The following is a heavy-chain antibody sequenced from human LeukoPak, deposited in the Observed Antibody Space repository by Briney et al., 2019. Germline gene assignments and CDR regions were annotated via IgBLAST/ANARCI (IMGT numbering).Heavy chain of an antibody. CDR2: ISPYIGNT. D-gene: IGHD3-3*02. Sequence: ASVKVSCKASGYTFTKYDIHWVRQAPGQRLEWMGWISPYIGNTYYSQKLQGRVTMTTDTSTTTAYMELRSLRSDDTGVYYCARFTPRLSREKFDYWGQGTLVTVSS. J-gene: IGHJ4*02. CDR1: GYTFTKYD. V-gene: IGHV1-18*01. CDR3: ARFTPRLSREKFDY.